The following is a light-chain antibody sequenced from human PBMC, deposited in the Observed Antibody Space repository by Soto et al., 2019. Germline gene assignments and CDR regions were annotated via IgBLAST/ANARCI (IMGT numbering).Light chain of an antibody. V-gene: IGKV1-5*01. CDR2: DAS. J-gene: IGKJ1*01. Sequence: IQMTQSPSTLSASVGDTVTISCRASQAISVSLAWYRQNPGKAPNLLIYDASTLQEWVPSRFSGSGSGTEFTITVTRLQPDDFATYFCQQYEKYSTFGHGTKVDVK. CDR1: QAISVS. CDR3: QQYEKYST.